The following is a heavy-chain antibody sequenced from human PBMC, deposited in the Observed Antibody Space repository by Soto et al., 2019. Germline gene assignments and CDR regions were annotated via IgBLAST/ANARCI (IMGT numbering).Heavy chain of an antibody. CDR3: AKMALSGYSSSWSDY. CDR1: GFPFSSYA. J-gene: IGHJ4*02. CDR2: ISGSGGST. Sequence: GGSLRLSCASSGFPFSSYAMSWVRQAPGKGLEWVSAISGSGGSTYYADSVKGRLTISRDNSKNTLYLQMNSLRAEDTAVYYCAKMALSGYSSSWSDYWGQGTLVTVSS. V-gene: IGHV3-23*01. D-gene: IGHD6-13*01.